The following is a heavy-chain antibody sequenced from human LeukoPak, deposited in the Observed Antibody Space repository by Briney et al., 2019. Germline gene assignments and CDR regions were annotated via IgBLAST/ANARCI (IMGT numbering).Heavy chain of an antibody. V-gene: IGHV3-23*01. CDR1: GFTFSSYA. CDR3: ASLVVVVTAAGMDV. CDR2: ISGSGGST. Sequence: PGGSLRLSCAASGFTFSSYAMSWVRQAPGKGLEWVSAISGSGGSTYYADSVKGRFTISRDNSKNTLYLQMNSLRAEDTAVYYCASLVVVVTAAGMDVWGQGTTVTVSS. D-gene: IGHD2-21*02. J-gene: IGHJ6*02.